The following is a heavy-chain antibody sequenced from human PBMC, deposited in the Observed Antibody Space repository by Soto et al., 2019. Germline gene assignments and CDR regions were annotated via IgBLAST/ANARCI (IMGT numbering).Heavy chain of an antibody. CDR1: GVSISSGGYY. D-gene: IGHD3-10*01. Sequence: SETLSLXCTVSGVSISSGGYYWSWIRQHPGKGLEWIGYIYYSGSTYYNPSLKSRVTISVDTSKNQFSLKLSSVTAADTAVYYCARVLRYYGSGSYAFDIWGQGTMVTVSS. J-gene: IGHJ3*02. CDR3: ARVLRYYGSGSYAFDI. CDR2: IYYSGST. V-gene: IGHV4-31*03.